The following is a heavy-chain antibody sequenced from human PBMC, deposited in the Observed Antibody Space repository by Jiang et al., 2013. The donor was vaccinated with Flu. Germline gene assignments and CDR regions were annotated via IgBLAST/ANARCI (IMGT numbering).Heavy chain of an antibody. D-gene: IGHD6-13*01. Sequence: LLKPSETLSLTCAVYGGSFSGYYWSWIRQPPGKGLEWIGEINHSGSTNYNPPLKSRVTISVDTSKNQFSLKLSSVTAADTAVYYCARGRGFYGYSSSWSPWYFDYWGQGTLVT. CDR3: ARGRGFYGYSSSWSPWYFDY. J-gene: IGHJ4*02. CDR1: GGSFSGYY. CDR2: INHSGST. V-gene: IGHV4-34*01.